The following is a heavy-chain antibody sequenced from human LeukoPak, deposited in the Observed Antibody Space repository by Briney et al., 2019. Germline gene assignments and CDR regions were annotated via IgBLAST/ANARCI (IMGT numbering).Heavy chain of an antibody. D-gene: IGHD7-27*01. CDR3: AKDFHPTRPYRLTGDPLDY. CDR1: GFTFSSYA. J-gene: IGHJ4*02. V-gene: IGHV3-23*01. Sequence: PGGSLRLSCAASGFTFSSYAMSWVRQAPGKGLEWVPAISGSGGSTYYADSVKGRFTISRDNSKNTLYLQMNSLRAEDTAVYYCAKDFHPTRPYRLTGDPLDYWGQGTLVTVSS. CDR2: ISGSGGST.